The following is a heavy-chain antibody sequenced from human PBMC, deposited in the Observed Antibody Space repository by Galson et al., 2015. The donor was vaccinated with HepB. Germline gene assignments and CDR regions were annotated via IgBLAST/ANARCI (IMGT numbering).Heavy chain of an antibody. CDR2: IIPILGIA. CDR1: GGTFSSYA. J-gene: IGHJ6*03. Sequence: SVKVSCKASGGTFSSYAISWVRQAPGQGLEWMGRIIPILGIANYAQKFQGRVTITADKSTSTAYMEVSSLRSEDTAVYYCARDDTIFGVVRDYYYYMDVWGKGTTVTVSS. CDR3: ARDDTIFGVVRDYYYYMDV. V-gene: IGHV1-69*04. D-gene: IGHD3-3*01.